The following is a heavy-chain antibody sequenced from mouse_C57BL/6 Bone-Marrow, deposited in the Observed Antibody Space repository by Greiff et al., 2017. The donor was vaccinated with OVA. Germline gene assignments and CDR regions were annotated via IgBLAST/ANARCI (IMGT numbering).Heavy chain of an antibody. CDR1: GFTFSSYG. D-gene: IGHD1-1*01. CDR3: ARRDRDYYGSSPFAY. CDR2: ISSGGSYT. Sequence: DVMLVESGGDLVKPGGSLKLSCAASGFTFSSYGMSWVRQTPDKRLEWVATISSGGSYTYYPDSVKGRFTISRDNAKNTLYLQMSSLKSEDTAMYYCARRDRDYYGSSPFAYWGQGTLVTVSA. J-gene: IGHJ3*01. V-gene: IGHV5-6*02.